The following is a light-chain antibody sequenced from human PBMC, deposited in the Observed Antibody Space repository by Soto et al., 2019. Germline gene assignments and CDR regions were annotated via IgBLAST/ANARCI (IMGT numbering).Light chain of an antibody. CDR1: QSVSSN. V-gene: IGKV3-15*01. CDR2: GAS. CDR3: QQYNNWPFPSWT. J-gene: IGKJ1*01. Sequence: EIVMTQSPATLSVATGERATLSCMASQSVSSNLAWYQQKPGQAPRLLIYGASTRATGIPARFSGSGSGTEFTLTISSLQSEDFAVYYCQQYNNWPFPSWTFGQGTKVEIK.